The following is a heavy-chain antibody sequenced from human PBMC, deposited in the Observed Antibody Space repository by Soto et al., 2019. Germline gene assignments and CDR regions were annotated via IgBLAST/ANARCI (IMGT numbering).Heavy chain of an antibody. V-gene: IGHV4-59*12. D-gene: IGHD6-19*01. J-gene: IGHJ4*02. CDR3: ARRLVAGDYFDY. CDR2: IYYSGST. CDR1: GGSISSYY. Sequence: PSETLSLTCTVSGGSISSYYWDWIRQPPGKGLEWIGYIYYSGSTNYNPSLKSRVTISVDTSKNQFSLKLSSVTAADTAVYYCARRLVAGDYFDYWGQGTLVTVSS.